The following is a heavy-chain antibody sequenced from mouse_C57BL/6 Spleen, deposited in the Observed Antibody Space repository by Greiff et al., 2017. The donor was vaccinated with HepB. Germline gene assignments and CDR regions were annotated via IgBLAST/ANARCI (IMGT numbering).Heavy chain of an antibody. D-gene: IGHD3-2*02. Sequence: VQLQQSGAELVRPGTSVKVSCKASGYAFTNYLIEWVKQRPGQGLEWIGVINPGSGGTNYNEKFKGKATLTADKSSSTAYMQLSSLTSEDSAVYCCARSLDSSGYYDYWGQGTTLTVSS. V-gene: IGHV1-54*01. CDR1: GYAFTNYL. J-gene: IGHJ2*01. CDR3: ARSLDSSGYYDY. CDR2: INPGSGGT.